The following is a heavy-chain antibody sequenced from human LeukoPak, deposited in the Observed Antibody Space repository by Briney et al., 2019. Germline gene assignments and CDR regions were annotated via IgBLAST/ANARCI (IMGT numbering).Heavy chain of an antibody. J-gene: IGHJ4*02. V-gene: IGHV3-21*01. CDR2: IGSSSTSI. CDR3: AREDYGDYAENFDY. Sequence: PGGSLRLSCAGSGFTLSAYSMNWVRQAPGKGLEWVSSIGSSSTSIYYADSVKGRFTISRDNAKNSLFLQMNSLRVEDTAVYYCAREDYGDYAENFDYWGQGTLVTVSS. D-gene: IGHD4-17*01. CDR1: GFTLSAYS.